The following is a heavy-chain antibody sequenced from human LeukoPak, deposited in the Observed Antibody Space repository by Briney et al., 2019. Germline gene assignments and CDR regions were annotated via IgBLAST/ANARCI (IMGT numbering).Heavy chain of an antibody. CDR3: ARAPMTTEDY. V-gene: IGHV3-30*14. D-gene: IGHD4-17*01. J-gene: IGHJ4*02. CDR1: GFTFSSYA. CDR2: ISYDGSNK. Sequence: PGGSLRLSCAASGFTFSSYAMHWVRQAPGKGLEWVAVISYDGSNKYYADSVKGRFTISRDRSKNTLYLQMNSLRAEDTAVYYCARAPMTTEDYWGQGTLVTVSS.